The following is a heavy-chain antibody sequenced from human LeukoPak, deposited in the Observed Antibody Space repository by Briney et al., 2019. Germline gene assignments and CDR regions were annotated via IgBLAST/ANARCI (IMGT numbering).Heavy chain of an antibody. CDR3: ARGGPGAYFDY. D-gene: IGHD1-14*01. Sequence: GGSLRLSFVVPGFTLSTYWMHRGPQAPGKGRVWVSRINGDGRETTYGDSVKVTFTISRDNAKDALFLQMNSLSAADTAVFYCARGGPGAYFDYWGQGTLVTVSS. J-gene: IGHJ4*02. CDR1: GFTLSTYW. CDR2: INGDGRET. V-gene: IGHV3-74*01.